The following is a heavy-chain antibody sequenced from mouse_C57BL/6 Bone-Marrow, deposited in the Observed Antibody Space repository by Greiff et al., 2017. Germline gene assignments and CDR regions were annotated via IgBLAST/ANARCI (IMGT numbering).Heavy chain of an antibody. CDR2: ISYSGST. Sequence: EVMLVESGPGMVKPSQSLSLTCTVTGYSITSGYDWHWIRHFPGNKLEWMGYISYSGSTNYNPSLKSRISITPDTSKNHFFMQLNSVTTEDTATDYCARAGDYDYAMDYWGQGTSVTVSS. J-gene: IGHJ4*01. V-gene: IGHV3-1*01. D-gene: IGHD2-4*01. CDR3: ARAGDYDYAMDY. CDR1: GYSITSGYD.